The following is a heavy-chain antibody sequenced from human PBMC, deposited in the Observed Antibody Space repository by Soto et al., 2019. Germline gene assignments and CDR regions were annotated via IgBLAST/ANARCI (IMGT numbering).Heavy chain of an antibody. J-gene: IGHJ6*02. CDR2: IIPIFGTA. D-gene: IGHD2-2*01. CDR3: ATRSAAMDTGHYYGMDV. CDR1: GGTFSSYA. V-gene: IGHV1-69*01. Sequence: QVQLAQSGAEVKKPGSSVKVSCKASGGTFSSYAISWVRQAPGQGLEWMGGIIPIFGTADYAQKFQGRVTITADDTTSTAYTELSSLRSEDTAVYYCATRSAAMDTGHYYGMDVCGQGTTVTVSS.